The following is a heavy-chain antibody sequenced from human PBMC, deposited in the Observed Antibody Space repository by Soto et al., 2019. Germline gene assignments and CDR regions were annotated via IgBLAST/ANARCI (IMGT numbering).Heavy chain of an antibody. CDR1: GFTFSSYG. J-gene: IGHJ4*02. CDR3: TYGDYDY. V-gene: IGHV3-30*03. Sequence: QVQLVESGGGVVQPGRSLRLSCAASGFTFSSYGMHWVRQAPGKGLEWVAVISYDGSNKYYADSVKGRFTISRDNSKNTLYLQMNSLRAEDTAVYYCTYGDYDYWCQGTLVTVSS. D-gene: IGHD4-17*01. CDR2: ISYDGSNK.